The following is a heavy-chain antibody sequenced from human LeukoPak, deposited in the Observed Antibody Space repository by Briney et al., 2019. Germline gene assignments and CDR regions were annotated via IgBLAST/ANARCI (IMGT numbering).Heavy chain of an antibody. CDR2: IYHNGTP. D-gene: IGHD2-2*02. V-gene: IGHV4-4*02. J-gene: IGHJ6*02. CDR1: VGSISSGNW. Sequence: SETLSLTCAVSVGSISSGNWWSWVRQSPGKGLEWIREIYHNGTPNYNPSLKSRVTISADTFKNHFSLKLTSVTAADTAVYYCATAPILRGEGGEHYKYGMDVWGQGTTVIVSS. CDR3: ATAPILRGEGGEHYKYGMDV.